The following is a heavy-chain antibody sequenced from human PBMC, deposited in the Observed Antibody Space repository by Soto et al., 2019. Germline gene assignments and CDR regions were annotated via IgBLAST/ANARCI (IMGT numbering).Heavy chain of an antibody. V-gene: IGHV3-23*01. Sequence: GGSLRLSCAASGFTFSSYAMSVVRQAPGKGLEWVSAISGSGSSTYYADSVKGRFTISRDNSKNTLYLQMNSLRAEDTAVYYCARDHILTGYYLGTHWGQGTLVTVSS. D-gene: IGHD3-9*01. CDR3: ARDHILTGYYLGTH. CDR1: GFTFSSYA. CDR2: ISGSGSST. J-gene: IGHJ4*02.